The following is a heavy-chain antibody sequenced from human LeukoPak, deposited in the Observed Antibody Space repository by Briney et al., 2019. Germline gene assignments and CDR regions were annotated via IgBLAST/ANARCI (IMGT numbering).Heavy chain of an antibody. CDR1: GGSISSTSYY. D-gene: IGHD2-2*02. CDR2: IYYSGST. V-gene: IGHV4-39*07. Sequence: SETLSLTCTVSGGSISSTSYYWGWIRQPPGKGLEWMGSIYYSGSTYYNPSLKSRLTISVDTSKNQFSLKLSSVTAADTAIYYCARYCSSTSCYTDAFDIWGQGTMVTVSS. J-gene: IGHJ3*02. CDR3: ARYCSSTSCYTDAFDI.